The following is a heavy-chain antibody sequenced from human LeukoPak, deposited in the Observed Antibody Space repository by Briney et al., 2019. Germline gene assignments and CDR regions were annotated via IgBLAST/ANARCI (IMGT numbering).Heavy chain of an antibody. V-gene: IGHV3-7*03. J-gene: IGHJ4*02. Sequence: GGSLRLSCAASGFTFSKAWMSWVRQAPGKGLEWVANIKQDGSETYYVDSVKGRFTISRDNAKNSLYLQMNSLRAEDTALYYCAKSVGAHWGQGTLVTVSS. CDR1: GFTFSKAW. D-gene: IGHD1-26*01. CDR3: AKSVGAH. CDR2: IKQDGSET.